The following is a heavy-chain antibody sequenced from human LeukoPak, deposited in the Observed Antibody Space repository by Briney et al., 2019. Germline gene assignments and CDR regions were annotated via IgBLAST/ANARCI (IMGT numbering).Heavy chain of an antibody. D-gene: IGHD3-3*01. CDR1: GGSFSGYY. Sequence: SETLSLTCAVYGGSFSGYYWSWIRQPPGKGLEWIGEIDHSGSTNYNPSLKSRVTISVDTSKNQFSLKLSSVTAADTAVYYCARITIFGLIDYWGQGTLVTVSS. V-gene: IGHV4-34*01. CDR3: ARITIFGLIDY. J-gene: IGHJ4*02. CDR2: IDHSGST.